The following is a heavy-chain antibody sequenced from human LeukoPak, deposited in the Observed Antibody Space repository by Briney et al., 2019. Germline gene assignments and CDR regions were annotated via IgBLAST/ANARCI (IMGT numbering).Heavy chain of an antibody. V-gene: IGHV3-21*06. J-gene: IGHJ5*01. D-gene: IGHD3-22*01. CDR3: VKDGSGSRGETNWLHS. CDR1: GFTFSSYS. CDR2: IIGSNSYT. Sequence: PGGSLRLSCAASGFTFSSYSMCWVRRVPGKGLEWVSCIIGSNSYTHYADSVKGRFTISRDNGQNSLYLQMNSLRAEDTAMYYCVKDGSGSRGETNWLHSWRQGTLVTVPS.